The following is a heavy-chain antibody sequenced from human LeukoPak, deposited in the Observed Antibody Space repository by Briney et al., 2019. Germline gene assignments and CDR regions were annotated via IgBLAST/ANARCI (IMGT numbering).Heavy chain of an antibody. CDR1: GGSISGFH. CDR3: TRHLDYYGSGSYEY. Sequence: SETLSLTCTVSGGSISGFHWGWIRQPPGKGLEWIGYIHYSGSTDYNPSLKSRVTISVDTSKNQFPLKLSSVTAADTAVYYCTRHLDYYGSGSYEYWGQGTLVTVSS. D-gene: IGHD3-10*01. CDR2: IHYSGST. V-gene: IGHV4-59*08. J-gene: IGHJ4*02.